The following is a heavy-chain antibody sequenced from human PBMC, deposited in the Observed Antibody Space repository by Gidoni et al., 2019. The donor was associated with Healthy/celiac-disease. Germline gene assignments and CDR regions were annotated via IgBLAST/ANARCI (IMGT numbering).Heavy chain of an antibody. V-gene: IGHV3-15*01. D-gene: IGHD2-2*01. CDR1: GFTFSNAW. Sequence: EVQLVESGGGLVKPGGSLRLSCAASGFTFSNAWMSWVRQAPGKGLEWVGLIKSKTDGGTTDYASPVKVRFTISRDDSKNTLYLQMNSLKTEDTAVYYCTTGIVVVPGQKQCDCWGQGTLVTVSS. CDR3: TTGIVVVPGQKQCDC. CDR2: IKSKTDGGTT. J-gene: IGHJ4*02.